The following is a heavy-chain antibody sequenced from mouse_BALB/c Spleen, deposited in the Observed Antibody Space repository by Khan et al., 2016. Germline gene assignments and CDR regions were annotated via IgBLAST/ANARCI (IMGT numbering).Heavy chain of an antibody. D-gene: IGHD1-1*01. V-gene: IGHV9-3-1*01. J-gene: IGHJ3*01. CDR2: INTYTGEP. CDR3: ARPDYGSSRGFAY. CDR1: GYTFTNYG. Sequence: QIQLVQSGPELKKPGETVRISCEASGYTFTNYGMNWVKQAPGKGLKWMGWINTYTGEPTYADDFKGRFAFSLETSASTAYLQINNLKNEDTATXFWARPDYGSSRGFAYWGQGTLVTVSA.